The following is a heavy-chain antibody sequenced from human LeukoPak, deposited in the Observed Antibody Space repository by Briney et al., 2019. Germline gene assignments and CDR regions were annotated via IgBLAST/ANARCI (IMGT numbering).Heavy chain of an antibody. J-gene: IGHJ4*02. CDR1: GFTFSKAW. CDR2: IKSKTDGGTT. Sequence: GGSLRLSCAASGFTFSKAWMTWVRQAPGKGLEWVGRIKSKTDGGTTDYPAPAKGRFTISRDDSKNTLFLQMNSLITEDTAVYYCTTGGSSWGFDYWGQGTLVTVSS. CDR3: TTGGSSWGFDY. D-gene: IGHD6-13*01. V-gene: IGHV3-15*01.